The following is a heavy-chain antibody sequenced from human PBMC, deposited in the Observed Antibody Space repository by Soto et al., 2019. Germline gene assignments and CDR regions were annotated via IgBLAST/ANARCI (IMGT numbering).Heavy chain of an antibody. D-gene: IGHD3-3*01. CDR1: GFTFSSYD. CDR3: KRGRLGVEYWYLDL. V-gene: IGHV3-13*01. CDR2: IGTAGDT. Sequence: EVQLVESGGGLVQPGGSLRLSCAASGFTFSSYDMHWVRQATGKGLEWVSAIGTAGDTYYPGSVKGRFTISRENAKNSLYLQMNSLRAGDTAVYYCKRGRLGVEYWYLDLLGSGTIVTVSS. J-gene: IGHJ2*01.